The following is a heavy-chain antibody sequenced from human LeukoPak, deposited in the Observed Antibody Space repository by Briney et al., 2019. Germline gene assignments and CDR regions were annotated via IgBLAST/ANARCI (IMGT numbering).Heavy chain of an antibody. J-gene: IGHJ4*02. V-gene: IGHV3-53*01. CDR2: IYSGGST. Sequence: PGGSLRLSCSASGFTFSTYWMSWVRQAPGKGLEWVSVIYSGGSTYYADSVKGRFTISRDNSKNTLHLQMNSLRAEDTAVYYCARVTIFGVVTVGAGYFDYWGQGTLVTVSS. CDR1: GFTFSTYW. D-gene: IGHD3-3*01. CDR3: ARVTIFGVVTVGAGYFDY.